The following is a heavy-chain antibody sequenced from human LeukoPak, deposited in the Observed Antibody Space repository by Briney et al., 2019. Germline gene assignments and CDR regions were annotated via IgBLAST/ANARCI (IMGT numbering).Heavy chain of an antibody. Sequence: ASVKVSCKASGYTFPTSGISWVRQAPGQGLEWMGWISVYNHNTNYAQKFQGRVTVTTDTSTRTAYMELRSLRSDDTAVYYCARTLVYSSGWYRYWRTFDYWGQGTLVTVSS. CDR1: GYTFPTSG. D-gene: IGHD6-19*01. CDR2: ISVYNHNT. V-gene: IGHV1-18*01. CDR3: ARTLVYSSGWYRYWRTFDY. J-gene: IGHJ4*02.